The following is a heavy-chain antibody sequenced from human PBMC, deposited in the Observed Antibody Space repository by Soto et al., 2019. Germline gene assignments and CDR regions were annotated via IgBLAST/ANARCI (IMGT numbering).Heavy chain of an antibody. CDR2: IKSKTDGGTT. V-gene: IGHV3-15*07. Sequence: GGSLRLSCAASGFTFSNAWMNWVRQAPGKGLEWVGRIKSKTDGGTTDYAAPVKGRFTISRDDSKNTLYLQMNSLKTEDTAVYYCTTPSRYNWNYYNYDYYGMDVWGQGTTVTVSS. D-gene: IGHD1-7*01. J-gene: IGHJ6*02. CDR1: GFTFSNAW. CDR3: TTPSRYNWNYYNYDYYGMDV.